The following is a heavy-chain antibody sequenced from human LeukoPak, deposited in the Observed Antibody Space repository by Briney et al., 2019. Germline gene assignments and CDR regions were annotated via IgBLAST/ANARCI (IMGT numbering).Heavy chain of an antibody. J-gene: IGHJ6*04. Sequence: PGGSLRLSCAASGFTFSDYTMNWVRQAPGKGLEWVSSISGSTRYIYYADSVKGRFTISRDNARNSLHLQMNSLRAEDTAVYYCAELGITMIGGVWGKGTTVTISS. CDR3: AELGITMIGGV. D-gene: IGHD3-10*02. CDR1: GFTFSDYT. V-gene: IGHV3-21*01. CDR2: ISGSTRYI.